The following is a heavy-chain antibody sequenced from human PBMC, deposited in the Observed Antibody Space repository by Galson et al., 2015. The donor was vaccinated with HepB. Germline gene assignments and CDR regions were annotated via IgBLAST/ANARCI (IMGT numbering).Heavy chain of an antibody. V-gene: IGHV3-64*02. CDR3: AKDGPSTGWPYYFYYYMDV. CDR2: ISSSGDRT. Sequence: SLRLSCAASGFTFSSYSMHWVRQAPGKGLEYISAISSSGDRTYYADSVKGRFTISRDNSENTLYLQMVNLTAEDMAVYYCAKDGPSTGWPYYFYYYMDVWGKGTTVTVSS. J-gene: IGHJ6*03. CDR1: GFTFSSYS. D-gene: IGHD1-1*01.